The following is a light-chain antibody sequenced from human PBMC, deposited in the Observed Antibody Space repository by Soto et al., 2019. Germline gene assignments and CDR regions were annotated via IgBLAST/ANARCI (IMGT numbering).Light chain of an antibody. CDR3: QSYDNSLNHVV. V-gene: IGLV1-40*01. CDR2: GDY. CDR1: SSNIGSFYD. J-gene: IGLJ2*01. Sequence: QSVLTQPPSVSEAPGQRVTIPCTGSSSNIGSFYDVHWYQQLPGTVPKLLISGDYNRPSGVPDRFSGSKSGTAASLAITGLQAEDEADYYCQSYDNSLNHVVFGGGTKLTVL.